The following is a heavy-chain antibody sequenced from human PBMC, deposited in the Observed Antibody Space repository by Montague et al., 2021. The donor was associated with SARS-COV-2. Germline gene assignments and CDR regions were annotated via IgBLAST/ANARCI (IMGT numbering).Heavy chain of an antibody. CDR3: ARREYSYGWGD. D-gene: IGHD5-18*01. J-gene: IGHJ4*02. CDR2: VYYSGNT. V-gene: IGHV4-39*01. CDR1: GGPISGSSDY. Sequence: SDTLSLTCTVTGGPISGSSDYWGWIRQSPGKGLEWIASVYYSGNTYYSPSLKSRLTISVDTSKNQFSLKLNSVTAADTALYYCARREYSYGWGDWGQGTLVTVSS.